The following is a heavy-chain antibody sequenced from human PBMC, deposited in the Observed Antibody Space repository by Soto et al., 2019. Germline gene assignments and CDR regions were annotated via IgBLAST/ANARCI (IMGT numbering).Heavy chain of an antibody. D-gene: IGHD6-13*01. CDR1: RFTFSSYA. CDR3: TAPFSSRWLRYYYYGMDV. CDR2: IKSTTDGGTT. V-gene: IGHV3-15*01. Sequence: PGGSLRLSCAASRFTFSSYAMSWVRQAPGKGLEWVGRIKSTTDGGTTDYAAPVKGRFTISRDDSKNTLYLQMTSLKTEDTAVYYCTAPFSSRWLRYYYYGMDVWCQGTSVTGSS. J-gene: IGHJ6*02.